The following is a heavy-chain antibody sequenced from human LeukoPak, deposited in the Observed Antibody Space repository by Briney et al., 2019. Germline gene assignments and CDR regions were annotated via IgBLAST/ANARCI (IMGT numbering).Heavy chain of an antibody. J-gene: IGHJ4*02. CDR3: AKDLWDATGY. CDR2: IYSGDST. D-gene: IGHD3-3*01. CDR1: GFSSNY. Sequence: GGSLRLSCAASGFSSNYMSWVRQAPGKGLEWVSVIYSGDSTYYADSVKGRFTISRDISKNTLYLQMSSLRPEDTAVYHCAKDLWDATGYWGQGTLVTVSS. V-gene: IGHV3-66*02.